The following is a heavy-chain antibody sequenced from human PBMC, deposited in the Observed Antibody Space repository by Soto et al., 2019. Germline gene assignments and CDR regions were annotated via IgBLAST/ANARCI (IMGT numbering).Heavy chain of an antibody. J-gene: IGHJ4*02. CDR1: GGTFSSYA. CDR2: IIPIFGTA. D-gene: IGHD2-21*01. CDR3: ASVHPRRDGYQGTNY. Sequence: QVQLVQSGAEVKKPGSSVKVSCKASGGTFSSYAISWVRQAPGQGLEWMGGIIPIFGTANYAQKFQGRVTTTADESTSTASMELSSLRSEDTAVYYCASVHPRRDGYQGTNYWGQGTLVTVSS. V-gene: IGHV1-69*12.